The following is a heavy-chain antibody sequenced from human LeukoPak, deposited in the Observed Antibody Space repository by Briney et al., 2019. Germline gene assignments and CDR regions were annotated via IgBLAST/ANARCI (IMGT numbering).Heavy chain of an antibody. Sequence: GGSLRLSCAASGFTFSTYAMHWVRQAPGKGLEWVAVISYDGSNKYYADSVKGRFTISRDNSKNTLYLQMNSLRAEDTAVYYWGGGVSSGGPRLVVFDFGGKGKMVPV. CDR3: GGGVSSGGPRLVVFDF. CDR2: ISYDGSNK. V-gene: IGHV3-30*04. J-gene: IGHJ3*01. CDR1: GFTFSTYA. D-gene: IGHD6-25*01.